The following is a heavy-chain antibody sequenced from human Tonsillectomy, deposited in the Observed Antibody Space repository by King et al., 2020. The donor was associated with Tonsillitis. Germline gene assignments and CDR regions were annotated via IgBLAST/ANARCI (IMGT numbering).Heavy chain of an antibody. CDR2: IKQDGSEK. Sequence: EVQLVESGGGLVQPGGSLRLSCEASGFTFTGYWMSWVRQAPGKGLEWVANIKQDGSEKYYEDSLTGRFTISRDNAKNSLYLQMNSLRAEDTAVYYCARDHYFSLQYDYGMDVWGQGTRVTVSS. D-gene: IGHD2/OR15-2a*01. V-gene: IGHV3-7*03. J-gene: IGHJ6*02. CDR1: GFTFTGYW. CDR3: ARDHYFSLQYDYGMDV.